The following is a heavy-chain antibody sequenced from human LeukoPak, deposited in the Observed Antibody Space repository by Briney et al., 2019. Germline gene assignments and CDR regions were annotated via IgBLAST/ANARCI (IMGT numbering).Heavy chain of an antibody. CDR2: ISSSGSTI. CDR1: GFTFSDYY. Sequence: GGSLRLSCAASGFTFSDYYMSWIRQAPGKGLEWVSYISSSGSTIYYADSVKGRFTISRDNAKNSLYLQMNSLRAEDTAVYYCARDSQYYDILTGYYKPPLGAFDIWGQGTMVTVSS. CDR3: ARDSQYYDILTGYYKPPLGAFDI. D-gene: IGHD3-9*01. V-gene: IGHV3-11*04. J-gene: IGHJ3*02.